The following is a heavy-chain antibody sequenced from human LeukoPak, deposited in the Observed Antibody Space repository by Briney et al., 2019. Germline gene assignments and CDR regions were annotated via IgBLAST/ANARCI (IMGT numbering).Heavy chain of an antibody. D-gene: IGHD1-26*01. CDR3: ARDRATYFDY. Sequence: SETLSLTCAVSGGSISSGGFSWSWIRRPPGKGLEWIGYIYHSGSTYYNPSLKSRVTISLDRSKNQFSLKLSSVTAADTAVYYCARDRATYFDYWGQGTLVTVSS. CDR2: IYHSGST. J-gene: IGHJ4*02. V-gene: IGHV4-30-2*01. CDR1: GGSISSGGFS.